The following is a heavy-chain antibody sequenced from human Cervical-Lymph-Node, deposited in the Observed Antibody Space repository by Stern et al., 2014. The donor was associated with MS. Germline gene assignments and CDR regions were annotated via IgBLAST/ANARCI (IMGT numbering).Heavy chain of an antibody. J-gene: IGHJ4*02. Sequence: QMQLVQSGSEVRKPGSSVTVSCKASGGSFITHAFSWVRQAPGQGLEWMGGIIPLFGSAHYAQKFQGRVTLVADKSTSTAYMELISLTSEDAAIYYCATDGEMTTIGLQYWGQGTLVTVSS. CDR1: GGSFITHA. CDR2: IIPLFGSA. V-gene: IGHV1-69*06. CDR3: ATDGEMTTIGLQY. D-gene: IGHD5-24*01.